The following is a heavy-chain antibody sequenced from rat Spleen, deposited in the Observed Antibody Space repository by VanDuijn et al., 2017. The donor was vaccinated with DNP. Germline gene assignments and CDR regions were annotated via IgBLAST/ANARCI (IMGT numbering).Heavy chain of an antibody. CDR3: TKTGGNWVAH. D-gene: IGHD1-11*01. CDR1: GFTFSDSY. J-gene: IGHJ3*01. V-gene: IGHV5-20*01. CDR2: ISYDGRNP. Sequence: EVRLVESGGDLVQPGRSLKLSCAASGFTFSDSYMAWVRQAPTKGLEWVASISYDGRNPYYGDSVKGRFTISRDNAKTSLYLQMDSLRSEDTATYYCTKTGGNWVAHWGQGTLVTVSS.